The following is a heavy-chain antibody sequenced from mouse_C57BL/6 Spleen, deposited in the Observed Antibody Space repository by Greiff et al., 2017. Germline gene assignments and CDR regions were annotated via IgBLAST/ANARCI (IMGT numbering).Heavy chain of an antibody. CDR2: IDPSDSYT. D-gene: IGHD1-1*01. J-gene: IGHJ4*01. CDR3: ARRVNYYGSSAMDY. CDR1: GYTFTSYW. Sequence: QVHVKQPGAELVRPGTSVKLSCKASGYTFTSYWMHWVKQRPGQGLEWIGVIDPSDSYTNYNQKFKGKATLTVDTSSSTAYMQLSSLTSEDSAVYYCARRVNYYGSSAMDYWGQGTSVTVSS. V-gene: IGHV1-59*01.